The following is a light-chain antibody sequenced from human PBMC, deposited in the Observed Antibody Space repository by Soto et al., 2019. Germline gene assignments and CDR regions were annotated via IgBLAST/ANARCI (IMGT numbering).Light chain of an antibody. CDR3: QQYDASPLT. J-gene: IGKJ3*01. Sequence: EIVLTQSPGTLSLSPGEGATLSCRASQTLSTNSLAWYQQRPGQTPRLLIYAASTRDTDIPDRFNGSGSGTDFALTINRLEPEDFAVYYCQQYDASPLTFGPGTTVDVK. CDR2: AAS. CDR1: QTLSTNS. V-gene: IGKV3-20*01.